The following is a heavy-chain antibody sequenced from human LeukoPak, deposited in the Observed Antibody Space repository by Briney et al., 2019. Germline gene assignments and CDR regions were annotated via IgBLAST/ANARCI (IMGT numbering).Heavy chain of an antibody. V-gene: IGHV3-53*01. CDR3: AGSSAYYPDAFDI. D-gene: IGHD3-22*01. J-gene: IGHJ3*02. CDR1: GFTVNRNY. CDR2: IYSGGVT. Sequence: PGGSLRLSCAASGFTVNRNYMSWVRQAPGKGLEWVSVIYSGGVTYYADSVKGRFTISRDNSKNTLYLQMNSLRADDTAVYYCAGSSAYYPDAFDICGQGTMVSVSS.